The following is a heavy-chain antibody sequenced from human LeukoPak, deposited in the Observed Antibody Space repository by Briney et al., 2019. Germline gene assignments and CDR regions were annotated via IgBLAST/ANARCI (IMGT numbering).Heavy chain of an antibody. V-gene: IGHV3-43*01. CDR2: AGWAGGTT. J-gene: IGHJ4*02. CDR3: AKELDTMFFDY. CDR1: GFNFDRYT. D-gene: IGHD3-10*02. Sequence: GGSLRLSCATSGFNFDRYTIHWVRQAPGKGLEWVSLAGWAGGTTFYSDSVRGRFTISRDSGRKSVYLQMNSLTTDDTAFYFCAKELDTMFFDYWGQGALVTVSS.